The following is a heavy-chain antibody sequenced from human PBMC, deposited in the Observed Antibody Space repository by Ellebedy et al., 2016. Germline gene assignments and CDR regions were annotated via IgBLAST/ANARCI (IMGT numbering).Heavy chain of an antibody. CDR3: ARGRGFYDSTGKSYYFDY. CDR2: ISISGDT. J-gene: IGHJ4*02. Sequence: GGSLRLSCAASGFTFSNFDMHWVRQTTGNGLEWVSTISISGDTFYPDSVKGRFTISRENAKNSLFLQLNTLTDGDTAVYYCARGRGFYDSTGKSYYFDYWGQGTPVTVSS. D-gene: IGHD3-22*01. V-gene: IGHV3-13*04. CDR1: GFTFSNFD.